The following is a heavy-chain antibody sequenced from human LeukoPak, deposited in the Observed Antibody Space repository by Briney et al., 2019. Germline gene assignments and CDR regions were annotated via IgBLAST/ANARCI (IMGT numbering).Heavy chain of an antibody. Sequence: GGSLRLSCAASGFTFSSYGMHWVRQAPGKGLEWVAVIWYDGSNKYYADSVKGRFTISRDNSKNTLYLQMNSLSAEGTAVYYCARGSKSGWYDYWGQGTLVTVSS. V-gene: IGHV3-33*01. D-gene: IGHD6-19*01. CDR2: IWYDGSNK. CDR1: GFTFSSYG. J-gene: IGHJ4*02. CDR3: ARGSKSGWYDY.